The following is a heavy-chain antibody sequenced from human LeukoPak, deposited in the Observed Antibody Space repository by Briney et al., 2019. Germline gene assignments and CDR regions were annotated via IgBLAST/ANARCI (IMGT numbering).Heavy chain of an antibody. D-gene: IGHD3-9*01. J-gene: IGHJ4*02. CDR2: INHSGST. CDR3: ARGSDILTGYSTYYFDY. V-gene: IGHV4-34*01. CDR1: GGSFSGYY. Sequence: SETLSLTCAVYGGSFSGYYWSWIRQPPGKGLEWIGEINHSGSTNYNPSLKSRVTISVDTSKNQFSLKLSSVTAADTAVYYCARGSDILTGYSTYYFDYWGQGTLVTVSS.